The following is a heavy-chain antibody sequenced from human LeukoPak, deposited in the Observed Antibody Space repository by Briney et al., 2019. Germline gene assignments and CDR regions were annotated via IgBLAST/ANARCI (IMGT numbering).Heavy chain of an antibody. CDR1: GGSISSSSYY. D-gene: IGHD3-16*01. J-gene: IGHJ3*02. CDR3: ASYTDAFDI. CDR2: IYYSGST. Sequence: SETLSLTCTVSGGSISSSSYYWGWIRQPPGKGLEWIGSIYYSGSTYYNPSLKSRVTISVDTSKNQFSLKLSSVTAADTAVYYCASYTDAFDIWGQGTMVTVSS. V-gene: IGHV4-39*07.